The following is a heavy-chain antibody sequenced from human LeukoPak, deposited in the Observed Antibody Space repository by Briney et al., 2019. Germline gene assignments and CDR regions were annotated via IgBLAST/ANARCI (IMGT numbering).Heavy chain of an antibody. J-gene: IGHJ4*02. D-gene: IGHD6-19*01. V-gene: IGHV4-61*02. CDR1: GGSISSGHYY. Sequence: SETLSLTCTVSGGSISSGHYYLNWIRQPAGKGLEWIGRIYSRGSTNYSSSLRSRVTISVDTSKNQFSLKLTSVTAADTAVYYCASDKGASGWGFGYWGQGTLVTVSS. CDR2: IYSRGST. CDR3: ASDKGASGWGFGY.